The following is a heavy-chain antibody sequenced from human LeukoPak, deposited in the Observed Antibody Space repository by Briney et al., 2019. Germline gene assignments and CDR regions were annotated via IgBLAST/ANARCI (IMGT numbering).Heavy chain of an antibody. CDR1: GLTFSTYW. D-gene: IGHD6-19*01. V-gene: IGHV3-74*01. CDR2: INSDGRST. CDR3: AREGTSGWYYFDY. Sequence: PGGSLRLSCAASGLTFSTYWMHWVRQAPGKGLLWVSRINSDGRSTTYADFVKGRFTISRDNAKNTLYLQMNSLRAEDTAVYYCAREGTSGWYYFDYWGQGTLVTVSS. J-gene: IGHJ4*02.